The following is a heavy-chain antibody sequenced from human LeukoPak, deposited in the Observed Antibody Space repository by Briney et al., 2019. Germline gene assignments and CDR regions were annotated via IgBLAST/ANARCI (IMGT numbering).Heavy chain of an antibody. CDR3: ARGIGYCSSTSCPWDAFDI. D-gene: IGHD2-2*01. V-gene: IGHV3-30*03. CDR1: GFTFSSYG. Sequence: GSLRLSCAASGFTFSSYGMHWVRQAPGKGLEWVAVISYDGSNKYYADSVKGRFTISRDNSKNTLYLQMNSLRAEDTAVYYCARGIGYCSSTSCPWDAFDIWGQGTMVTVSS. J-gene: IGHJ3*02. CDR2: ISYDGSNK.